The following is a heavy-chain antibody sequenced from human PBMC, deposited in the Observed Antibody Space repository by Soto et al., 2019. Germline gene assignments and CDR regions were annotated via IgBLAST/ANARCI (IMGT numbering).Heavy chain of an antibody. CDR1: GFSLSTSGVG. CDR3: APRRRHNNIWYPFDY. Sequence: QITLKESGPPLVKPTQTLTLTCTFSGFSLSTSGVGVGWIRQPPGKALECLAIIYWDDDERYNPSRKTRLTIAKDPSRNQVVLTMTNMDPVDTATYSCAPRRRHNNIWYPFDYWGLGTLVTVSS. V-gene: IGHV2-5*02. D-gene: IGHD6-13*01. J-gene: IGHJ4*02. CDR2: IYWDDDE.